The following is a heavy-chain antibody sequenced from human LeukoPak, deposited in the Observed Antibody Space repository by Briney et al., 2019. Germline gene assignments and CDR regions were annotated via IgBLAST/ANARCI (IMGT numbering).Heavy chain of an antibody. Sequence: GGSLRLSCAASGFTFSSYWMSWVRQAPGKGLEWVANIKQDGSEKYYVDSVKGRFTISRDNAKNSLYLQMNSLRAEDTAVYCCARDTSWIQLWFSAAAFDIWGQGTMVTVSS. CDR2: IKQDGSEK. D-gene: IGHD5-18*01. CDR1: GFTFSSYW. CDR3: ARDTSWIQLWFSAAAFDI. J-gene: IGHJ3*02. V-gene: IGHV3-7*01.